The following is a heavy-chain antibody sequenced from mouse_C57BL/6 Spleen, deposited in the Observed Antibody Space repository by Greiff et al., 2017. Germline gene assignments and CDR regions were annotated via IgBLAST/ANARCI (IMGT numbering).Heavy chain of an antibody. Sequence: VQLQQSGAELVRPGASVQLSCTASGFNIKDDYMHWVKQRPEQGLEWIGWIDPENGDTEYDSKFQGKATITADTSSSTAYLQLSSLTSEDTAFYYCTRYYYGSSYVRYFDVWGTGTTVTVSS. CDR1: GFNIKDDY. J-gene: IGHJ1*03. V-gene: IGHV14-4*01. D-gene: IGHD1-1*01. CDR3: TRYYYGSSYVRYFDV. CDR2: IDPENGDT.